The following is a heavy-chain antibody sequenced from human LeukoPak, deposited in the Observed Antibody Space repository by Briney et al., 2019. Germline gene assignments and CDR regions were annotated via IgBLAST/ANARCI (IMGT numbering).Heavy chain of an antibody. V-gene: IGHV3-23*01. CDR2: ISGSGDNT. Sequence: GGSLRLSCAASGFTFSSYAMSWVRQAPGKGLEWVSAISGSGDNTVYADSVKGRFTISRDNSKNTLYLQMNSLRAKDTAVYYCAILGYCISVRCQGDYWGQGTLVTASS. D-gene: IGHD2-2*01. CDR1: GFTFSSYA. J-gene: IGHJ4*02. CDR3: AILGYCISVRCQGDY.